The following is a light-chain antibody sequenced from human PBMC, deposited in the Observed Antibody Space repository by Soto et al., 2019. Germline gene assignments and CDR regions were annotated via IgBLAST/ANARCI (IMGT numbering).Light chain of an antibody. V-gene: IGKV3-15*01. Sequence: EIVLTQSPATLSVSPGERATLSCRASQTVGTSLVWYQQKPGQAPSTLIYGASTRAAGIPARFSGSGSGTDFTLTISSLQSEDFAVYYYQQHNAWPLTVGGGTEVEIK. CDR3: QQHNAWPLT. CDR2: GAS. CDR1: QTVGTS. J-gene: IGKJ4*01.